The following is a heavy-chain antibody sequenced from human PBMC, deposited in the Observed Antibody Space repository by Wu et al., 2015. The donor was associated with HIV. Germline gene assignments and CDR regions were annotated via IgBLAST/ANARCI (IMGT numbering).Heavy chain of an antibody. CDR3: ARVSVRRRDCSGGSCRVSILDAFNV. CDR1: GDGFTSYA. CDR2: INPLFGTT. D-gene: IGHD2-15*01. V-gene: IGHV1-69*05. J-gene: IGHJ3*01. Sequence: QAQLVQFGAEVKKPGSSVKVTCKASGDGFTSYAVSWVRQAPGQGLEWMGGINPLFGTTKHAQKFLDRVAFTTDESKTTAYMELSSLTSEDTGVYYCARVSVRRRDCSGGSCRVSILDAFNVWGQGTMVTVSS.